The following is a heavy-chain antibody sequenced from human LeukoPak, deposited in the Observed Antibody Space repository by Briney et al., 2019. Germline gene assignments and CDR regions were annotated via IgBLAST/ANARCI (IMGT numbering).Heavy chain of an antibody. J-gene: IGHJ4*02. V-gene: IGHV4-34*01. CDR1: GGSFSGYY. Sequence: TPSETLSLTCAVYGGSFSGYYWSWIRQPPGKGLEWTGEINHSGSTNYNPSLKSRVTISVDTSKNQFSLKLSSVTAADTAVYYCARIEVAAAIYGYWGQGTLVTVSS. CDR2: INHSGST. CDR3: ARIEVAAAIYGY. D-gene: IGHD5-12*01.